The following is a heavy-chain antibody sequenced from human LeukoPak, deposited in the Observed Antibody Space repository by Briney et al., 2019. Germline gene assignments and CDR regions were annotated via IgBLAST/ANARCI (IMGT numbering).Heavy chain of an antibody. J-gene: IGHJ4*02. V-gene: IGHV4-39*01. CDR3: ARHRRGPGRAAGRFDY. Sequence: SETLSLTCTVSGGSISSSSYYWGWIRQPPGRGLEWIGSIYYSGSTYYNPSLKSRVTISVDTSKNQFSLKLSSVTAADTAVYYCARHRRGPGRAAGRFDYWGQGTLVTVSS. CDR1: GGSISSSSYY. D-gene: IGHD3-10*01. CDR2: IYYSGST.